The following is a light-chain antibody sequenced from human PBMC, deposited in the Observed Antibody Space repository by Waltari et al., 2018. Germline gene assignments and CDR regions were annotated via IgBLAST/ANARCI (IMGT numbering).Light chain of an antibody. V-gene: IGLV3-25*03. J-gene: IGLJ2*01. Sequence: SYALKQPPSVSVSPGQTAKITCSREGLPDHYVYWYQRKPGQAPLLILYKGIERPSGISDRFAGSTSGTTVTMTISGVQAEDEADYYCLSGDSSGSYVVLGGGTKLTVL. CDR2: KGI. CDR1: GLPDHY. CDR3: LSGDSSGSYVV.